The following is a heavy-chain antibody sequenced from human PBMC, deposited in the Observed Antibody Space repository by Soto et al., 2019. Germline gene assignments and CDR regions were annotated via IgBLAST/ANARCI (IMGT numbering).Heavy chain of an antibody. CDR3: ASEGYYDSSGYYYWYFDL. CDR2: IYYSGST. Sequence: QVQLQESGPGLVKPSQTLSLTCTVSGGSISSGDYYWSWIRQPPGKGLEWIGYIYYSGSTYYNPSLKSRVTISVDTSKNQFSLKLSSVTAADTAVYYCASEGYYDSSGYYYWYFDLWGRGTLVTVS. V-gene: IGHV4-30-4*01. D-gene: IGHD3-22*01. CDR1: GGSISSGDYY. J-gene: IGHJ2*01.